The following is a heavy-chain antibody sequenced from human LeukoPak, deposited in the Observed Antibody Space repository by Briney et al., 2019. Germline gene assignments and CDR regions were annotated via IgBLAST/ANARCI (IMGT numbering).Heavy chain of an antibody. Sequence: GGTLRLSCAASGFTHTNYAMNWVRQAPGKGLEWVSIVIGSSGSTDYAQAVNGRLTISKDNSKDMVFLQINSLRPEDTAIYYCVKGAYNYIAMGYFDPWRQGTLVIVSS. D-gene: IGHD5-24*01. CDR2: VIGSSGST. CDR1: GFTHTNYA. V-gene: IGHV3-23*01. CDR3: VKGAYNYIAMGYFDP. J-gene: IGHJ1*01.